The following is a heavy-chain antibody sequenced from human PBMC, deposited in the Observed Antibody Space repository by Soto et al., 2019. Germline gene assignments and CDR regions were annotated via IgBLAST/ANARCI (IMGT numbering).Heavy chain of an antibody. CDR1: GGSISSGGYY. CDR3: ARRSYRTRAFDI. J-gene: IGHJ3*02. V-gene: IGHV4-31*03. Sequence: QVQLQESGPGLVKPSQTLSLTFTVSGGSISSGGYYWSWIRQHPGKGLEWIGYIYYSGSTYYNPTLKSRVTISVDTSKNQFSLKLSSVTAADTAVYYCARRSYRTRAFDIWGQGTMVTVSS. CDR2: IYYSGST. D-gene: IGHD1-26*01.